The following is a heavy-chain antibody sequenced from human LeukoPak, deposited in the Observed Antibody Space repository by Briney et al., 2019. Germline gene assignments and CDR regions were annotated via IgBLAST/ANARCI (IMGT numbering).Heavy chain of an antibody. CDR3: AKDHGIQLYTFDY. D-gene: IGHD5-18*01. Sequence: GRSLRLSCAASGFTFSSYAMHWVRQAPGKGLEWVAVISYDGSNKYYADSVKGRFTISRDNSKNTLYLQMNSLRAEDTAVYYCAKDHGIQLYTFDYWGQGTLVTVSS. V-gene: IGHV3-30*04. CDR1: GFTFSSYA. J-gene: IGHJ4*02. CDR2: ISYDGSNK.